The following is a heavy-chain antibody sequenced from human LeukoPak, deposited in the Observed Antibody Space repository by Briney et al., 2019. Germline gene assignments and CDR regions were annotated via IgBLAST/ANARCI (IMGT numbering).Heavy chain of an antibody. CDR2: ISSSGSTI. V-gene: IGHV3-48*03. J-gene: IGHJ4*02. Sequence: PGGSLRLSCAASGFTFSSYVMNWVRQAPGKGLEWVSYISSSGSTIYYADSVKGRFTISRDNAKNSLYLQMNSLRAEDTAVYYCARLRLYYYDSSGYYREPNRDYWGQGTLVTVSS. D-gene: IGHD3-22*01. CDR1: GFTFSSYV. CDR3: ARLRLYYYDSSGYYREPNRDY.